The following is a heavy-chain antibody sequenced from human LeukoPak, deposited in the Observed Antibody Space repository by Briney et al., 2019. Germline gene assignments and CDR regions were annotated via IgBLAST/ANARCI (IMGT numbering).Heavy chain of an antibody. V-gene: IGHV4-39*07. CDR1: GGSISSSSYY. CDR3: ARVSRKEWSLDY. J-gene: IGHJ4*02. Sequence: PSETLSLTCTVSGGSISSSSYYWGWIRQPPGKGLEWIGSIYYSGSTYYNPSPKSRVTISVDTSRNQFSLKLSSVTAADTAVYYCARVSRKEWSLDYWGQGTLVTVSS. CDR2: IYYSGST. D-gene: IGHD3-3*01.